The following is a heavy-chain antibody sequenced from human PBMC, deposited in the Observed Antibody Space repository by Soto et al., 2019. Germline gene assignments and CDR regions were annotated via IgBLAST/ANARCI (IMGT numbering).Heavy chain of an antibody. V-gene: IGHV4-59*01. CDR1: GGSISSYY. D-gene: IGHD1-20*01. CDR2: IYYSGST. Sequence: SETLSLTCTVSGGSISSYYWSWIRQPPGKGLEWIGYIYYSGSTNYNPSLKSRVTISVEPSKNQFSLKLSSVTAADTAVYYCARGVNSDFDYWGQGTLVTVSS. J-gene: IGHJ4*02. CDR3: ARGVNSDFDY.